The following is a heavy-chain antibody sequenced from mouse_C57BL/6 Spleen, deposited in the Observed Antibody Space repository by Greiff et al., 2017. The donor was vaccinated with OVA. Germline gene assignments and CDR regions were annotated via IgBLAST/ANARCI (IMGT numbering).Heavy chain of an antibody. V-gene: IGHV5-12*01. CDR1: GFTFSDYY. CDR2: ISNGGGST. J-gene: IGHJ4*01. CDR3: ASGVYAMDY. Sequence: EVKLMESGGGLVQPGGSLKLSCAASGFTFSDYYMYWVRQTPEKRLEWVAYISNGGGSTYYPDTVKGRFTISRDNAKNTLYLQMSRLKSEDTAMYYCASGVYAMDYWGQGTSVTVSS.